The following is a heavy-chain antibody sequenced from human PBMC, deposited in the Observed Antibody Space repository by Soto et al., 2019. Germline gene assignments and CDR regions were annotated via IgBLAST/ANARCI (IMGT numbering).Heavy chain of an antibody. J-gene: IGHJ4*02. CDR3: ARESGYYGSGSYYDY. V-gene: IGHV1-18*01. Sequence: ASVKVSCKASGYTFTSYGISGVRQAPGQGLEWMGWISAYNGNTNYAQKLQGRVTMTTDTSTSTAYMELRSLRSDDTAVYYCARESGYYGSGSYYDYWGQGTLVTVS. D-gene: IGHD3-10*01. CDR2: ISAYNGNT. CDR1: GYTFTSYG.